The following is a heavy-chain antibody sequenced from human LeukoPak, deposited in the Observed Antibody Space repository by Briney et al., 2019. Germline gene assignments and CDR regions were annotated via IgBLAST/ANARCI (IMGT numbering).Heavy chain of an antibody. Sequence: GGSLRLSCAASGFTFDDYGMSWVRQAPGKGLEWVSGINWNGGSTGYADSVKGRFTISRDTAKNSLYLQMNSLRVEDTAVYFCARDSRGFSYGPNTDYWGQGTLVTVSS. CDR1: GFTFDDYG. CDR2: INWNGGST. CDR3: ARDSRGFSYGPNTDY. V-gene: IGHV3-20*04. D-gene: IGHD5-18*01. J-gene: IGHJ4*02.